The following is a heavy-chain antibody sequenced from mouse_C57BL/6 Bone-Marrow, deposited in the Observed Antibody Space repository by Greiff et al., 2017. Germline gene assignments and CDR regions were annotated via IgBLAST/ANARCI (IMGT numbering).Heavy chain of an antibody. CDR1: GYTFTSYW. D-gene: IGHD2-13*01. CDR3: ARGSMVTY. CDR2: IYPNSGST. Sequence: QVQLKQSGAELVKPGASVKLSCKASGYTFTSYWMHWVKQRPGQGLEWIGMIYPNSGSTNYNEKFKGKATLTVDKSSSTAYMQLSSLTSEDSAVYICARGSMVTYWGKDTTLTVSS. J-gene: IGHJ2*01. V-gene: IGHV1-64*01.